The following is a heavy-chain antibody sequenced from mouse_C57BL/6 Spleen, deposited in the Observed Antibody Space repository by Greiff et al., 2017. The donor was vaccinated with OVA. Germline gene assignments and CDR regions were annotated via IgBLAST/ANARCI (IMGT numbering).Heavy chain of an antibody. CDR3: ASGSVYEYYFDY. V-gene: IGHV1-52*01. J-gene: IGHJ2*01. Sequence: QVQLQQPGAELVRPGSSVKLSCKASGYTFTSYWMHWVKQRPIQGLEWIGNIDPSDSETHYNQKFKDKATLTVDKSSSTAYMQLSSLTSEDSAVYYCASGSVYEYYFDYWGQGTTLTVSS. D-gene: IGHD2-10*02. CDR2: IDPSDSET. CDR1: GYTFTSYW.